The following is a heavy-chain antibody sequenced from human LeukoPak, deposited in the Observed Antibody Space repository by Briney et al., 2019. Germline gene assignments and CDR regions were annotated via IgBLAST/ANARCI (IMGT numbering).Heavy chain of an antibody. V-gene: IGHV3-21*01. D-gene: IGHD1-26*01. CDR3: ARPGIVDY. J-gene: IGHJ4*02. Sequence: DSIQGRFTISRDNAKNSLYLQMNSLRAEDTAVYYCARPGIVDYWGQGTLVTVSS.